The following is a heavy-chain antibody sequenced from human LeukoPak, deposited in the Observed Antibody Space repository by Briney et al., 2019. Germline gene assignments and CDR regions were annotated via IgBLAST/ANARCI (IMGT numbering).Heavy chain of an antibody. J-gene: IGHJ4*02. Sequence: GGSLRLSCSASVFTLCSYDMHWVRQAPGGGVEYVLPFSSNGGSTYYADSVKGRFTISRDNSKNTLYLQMSSLRAEDTAVYYCVKDSRYCTNGVCYTHFDYWGQGTLVTVSS. D-gene: IGHD2-8*01. CDR3: VKDSRYCTNGVCYTHFDY. V-gene: IGHV3-64D*06. CDR2: FSSNGGST. CDR1: VFTLCSYD.